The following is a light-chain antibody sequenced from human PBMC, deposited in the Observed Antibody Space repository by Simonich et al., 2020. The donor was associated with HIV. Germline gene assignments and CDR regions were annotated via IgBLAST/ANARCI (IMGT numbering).Light chain of an antibody. J-gene: IGKJ3*01. CDR2: AAS. CDR1: QGISSY. CDR3: QQSFSTPFT. V-gene: IGKV1-8*01. Sequence: AIRMTQSPSSLSASPGDRVTITCRASQGISSYLAWYQQKPGKAPKLLIYAASTLQSGVPSRFSGSGSGTDFILTISSLQPEDFATYYCQQSFSTPFTFGPGTKVDIK.